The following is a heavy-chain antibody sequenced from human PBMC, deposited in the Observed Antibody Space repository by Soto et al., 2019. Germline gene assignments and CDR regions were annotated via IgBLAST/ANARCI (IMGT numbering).Heavy chain of an antibody. V-gene: IGHV3-23*01. CDR3: ARGGSGSYYDY. CDR2: ISGSGDST. D-gene: IGHD1-26*01. J-gene: IGHJ4*02. CDR1: GFTFSSYA. Sequence: EVQLLESGGGLVQPGGSLRLSCAASGFTFSSYAMRWVRQAPVKGLEWVSAISGSGDSTYYADSVKGRFTISRDNSKNSLYLQMNSPRAEDTAVCYCARGGSGSYYDYWGQGTLVTVSS.